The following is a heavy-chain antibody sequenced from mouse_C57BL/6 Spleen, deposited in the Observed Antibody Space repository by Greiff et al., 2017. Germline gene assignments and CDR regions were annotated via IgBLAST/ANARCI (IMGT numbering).Heavy chain of an antibody. CDR2: IFPGSGST. V-gene: IGHV1-75*01. Sequence: VQLQQSGPELVKPGASVKISCKASCYTFTDYYINWVKQRPGQGLEWIGWIFPGSGSTYYNEKFKGKATLTVDKSSSTASMLLSSLTSEDSAVYFCARGDDGRGDFDYWGQGTTRTVSS. CDR3: ARGDDGRGDFDY. CDR1: CYTFTDYY. J-gene: IGHJ2*01. D-gene: IGHD2-3*01.